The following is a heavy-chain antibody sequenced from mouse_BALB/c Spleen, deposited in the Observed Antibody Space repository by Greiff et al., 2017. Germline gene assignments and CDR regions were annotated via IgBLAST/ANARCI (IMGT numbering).Heavy chain of an antibody. CDR3: ARPHYYGSSYYFDY. D-gene: IGHD1-1*01. J-gene: IGHJ2*01. V-gene: IGHV5-6-5*01. Sequence: EVKLVESGGGLVQPGGSLKLSYAASGFTFSSYAMSWVRQTPEKRLEWVASISSGGSTYYPDSVKGRFTISRDNARNILYLQMSSLRSEDTAMYYCARPHYYGSSYYFDYWGQGTTLTVSS. CDR1: GFTFSSYA. CDR2: ISSGGST.